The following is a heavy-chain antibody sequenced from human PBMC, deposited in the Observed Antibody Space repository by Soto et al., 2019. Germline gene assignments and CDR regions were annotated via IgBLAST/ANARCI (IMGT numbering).Heavy chain of an antibody. D-gene: IGHD3-3*01. Sequence: SETLSLTCTVSGGSISSGGYYWSWIRQHPGKGLEWIGYIYYSGSTYYNPSLKSRVTISVDTSKNQFSLKLSSVTAADTAVYYCARVGTIFGVEGNDYWGQGTLVTVSS. CDR1: GGSISSGGYY. CDR2: IYYSGST. J-gene: IGHJ4*02. V-gene: IGHV4-31*03. CDR3: ARVGTIFGVEGNDY.